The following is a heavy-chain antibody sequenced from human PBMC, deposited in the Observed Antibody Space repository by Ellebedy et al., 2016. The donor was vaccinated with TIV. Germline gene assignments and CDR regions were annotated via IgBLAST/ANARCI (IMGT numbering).Heavy chain of an antibody. V-gene: IGHV3-30*03. CDR1: GLTFNRYG. J-gene: IGHJ4*02. D-gene: IGHD6-19*01. CDR2: ISNHGKEK. CDR3: VRDGSGWDLDY. Sequence: GESLKISXEASGLTFNRYGIHWVRQAPGKGLEWVAFISNHGKEKYYADSVKGRFTISRDDSKNTVYLQISSLRPDDTAVYYCVRDGSGWDLDYWGQGTLVTVSS.